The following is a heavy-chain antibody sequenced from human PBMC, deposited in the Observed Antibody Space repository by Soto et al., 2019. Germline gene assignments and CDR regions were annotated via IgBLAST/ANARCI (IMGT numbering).Heavy chain of an antibody. J-gene: IGHJ4*02. Sequence: QVQLQESGPGLVKPSETLSLTCTVSGGSMTYYYWSWIRKSPGKGLEWIGFIYYTGTTHYNPSLTSRVTMSVDTSQSHFALNLSSMTAADTAVYYCARQTKSWVGSFDYWGQGTLVTVSS. D-gene: IGHD1-7*01. CDR3: ARQTKSWVGSFDY. CDR2: IYYTGTT. CDR1: GGSMTYYY. V-gene: IGHV4-59*01.